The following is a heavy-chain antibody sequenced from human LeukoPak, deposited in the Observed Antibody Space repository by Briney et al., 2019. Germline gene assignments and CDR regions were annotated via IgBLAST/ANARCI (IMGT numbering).Heavy chain of an antibody. Sequence: GGSLRLSCAASGFTFSSYSMNWVRQAPGKGLEWVSSISSSSSCIYYADSVKDRFTISRDNAKNSLYLQMNSLRAEDTAVYYCARSGEWSYGSGFDYWGQGTLVTVSS. D-gene: IGHD5-18*01. CDR2: ISSSSSCI. CDR3: ARSGEWSYGSGFDY. CDR1: GFTFSSYS. J-gene: IGHJ4*02. V-gene: IGHV3-21*01.